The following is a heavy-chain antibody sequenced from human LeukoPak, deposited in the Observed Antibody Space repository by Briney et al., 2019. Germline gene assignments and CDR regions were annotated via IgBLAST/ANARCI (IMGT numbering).Heavy chain of an antibody. CDR3: ATVEPYYYYMDV. J-gene: IGHJ6*03. CDR2: FDPEDGET. Sequence: ASVKVSCKVSGYTLTELSMHWVRQAPGKGLEWMGGFDPEDGETIYAQKFQGRVTMTEDTSTDTAYMELSSLRSEDTAVYYCATVEPYYYYMDVWGKGTTVTVSS. CDR1: GYTLTELS. D-gene: IGHD1-14*01. V-gene: IGHV1-24*01.